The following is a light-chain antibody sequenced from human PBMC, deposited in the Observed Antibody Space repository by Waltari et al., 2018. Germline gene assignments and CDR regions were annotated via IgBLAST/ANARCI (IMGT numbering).Light chain of an antibody. Sequence: DIVMTQSPDSLAVSLGERATITCKASQSVLYSSNNKTYLAWYQPKPGQPPKLLIYWASTRESGVPDRFSGSKSGTSASLAITGLQAEDEADYYCQSYDSSLSAYWVFGGGTK. J-gene: IGKJ4*02. CDR3: QSYDSSLSAYWV. CDR1: QSVLYSSNNKTY. CDR2: WAS. V-gene: IGKV4-1*01.